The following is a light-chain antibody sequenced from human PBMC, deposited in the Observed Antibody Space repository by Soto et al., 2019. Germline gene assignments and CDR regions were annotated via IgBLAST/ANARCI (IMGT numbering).Light chain of an antibody. CDR3: QQYGSSPRT. CDR1: QSVSRNY. J-gene: IGKJ1*01. CDR2: GAS. V-gene: IGKV3-20*01. Sequence: EIVLTQSPGTLSLSPGERATLSCRASQSVSRNYLAWYQHKPGQAPRLLIYGASRGATGIPDRFSVSGSGTDFTLTISRLEPEDFAVYYCQQYGSSPRTFGQGTKVEIK.